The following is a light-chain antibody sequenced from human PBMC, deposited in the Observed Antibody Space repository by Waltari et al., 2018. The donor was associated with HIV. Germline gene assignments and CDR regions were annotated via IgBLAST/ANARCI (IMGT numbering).Light chain of an antibody. CDR1: QSVSYTSNNKNY. CDR3: QQYYTTPLT. Sequence: DIVMTQSPDSLAVSLVERATIHCKSSQSVSYTSNNKNYLAWYQQKPGQPPKLLIYWASTRESGVPDRFSGSGSGTDFTLTITSLQDEDVAVYYCQQYYTTPLTFGGGTKVEIK. V-gene: IGKV4-1*01. J-gene: IGKJ4*01. CDR2: WAS.